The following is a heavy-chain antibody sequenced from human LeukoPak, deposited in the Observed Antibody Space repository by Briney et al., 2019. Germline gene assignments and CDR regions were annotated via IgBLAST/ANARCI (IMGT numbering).Heavy chain of an antibody. CDR1: GYTFTSYY. Sequence: GASVKVSCKASGYTFTSYYMHWVRQAPGQGLEWMGIINPSGGSTSYAQKFQGRVTMTRDTSTSTVYMELSSLRSVDTAVYYCARGNTAATSHYYYMDVWGKGTTITVSS. V-gene: IGHV1-46*01. CDR3: ARGNTAATSHYYYMDV. J-gene: IGHJ6*03. CDR2: INPSGGST. D-gene: IGHD6-25*01.